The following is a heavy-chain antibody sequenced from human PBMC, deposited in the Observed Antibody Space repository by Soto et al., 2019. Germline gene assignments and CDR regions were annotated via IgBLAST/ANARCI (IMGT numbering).Heavy chain of an antibody. CDR2: IKGDGSNT. CDR1: GFTFSTYW. J-gene: IGHJ2*01. Sequence: EVQLVESGGGLVQPGGSLRLSCAASGFTFSTYWMHWIRQGPGKGLVWVSRIKGDGSNTNYADSGKGRFTISRDNAKNTVYLEINRLRVEDTAVYYCARGAYGAWYLALWGRGTLLTASS. CDR3: ARGAYGAWYLAL. V-gene: IGHV3-74*01. D-gene: IGHD2-21*01.